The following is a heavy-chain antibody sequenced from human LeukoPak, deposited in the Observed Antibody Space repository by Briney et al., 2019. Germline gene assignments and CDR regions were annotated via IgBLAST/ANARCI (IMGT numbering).Heavy chain of an antibody. CDR1: GFTFSSYA. V-gene: IGHV3-23*01. D-gene: IGHD6-6*01. CDR3: ANSYTSSSRTPFDC. J-gene: IGHJ4*02. Sequence: PGGSLRLSCAASGFTFSSYAMSWVRQAPGKGLEWVSSISGTGGSTYYADSVKGRFTISRDNSKNTLYLQMNSLRAEDTAIYYCANSYTSSSRTPFDCWGQETLVTVSS. CDR2: ISGTGGST.